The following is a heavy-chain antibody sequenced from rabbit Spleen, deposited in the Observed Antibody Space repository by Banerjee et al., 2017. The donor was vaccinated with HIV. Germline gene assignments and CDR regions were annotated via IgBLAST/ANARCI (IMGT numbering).Heavy chain of an antibody. CDR3: ASGYSDIYFNL. J-gene: IGHJ4*01. CDR2: IGTGTGSA. Sequence: QQQLVESGGGLVKPGASLTLTCKASGFSFSGGYYVYWVRQAPGKGLEWIGCIGTGTGSAYYANWAKGRFTISKTSSTTVTLQMTSLTAADTATYFCASGYSDIYFNLWGQGTLVTVS. D-gene: IGHD1-1*01. CDR1: GFSFSGGYY. V-gene: IGHV1S45*01.